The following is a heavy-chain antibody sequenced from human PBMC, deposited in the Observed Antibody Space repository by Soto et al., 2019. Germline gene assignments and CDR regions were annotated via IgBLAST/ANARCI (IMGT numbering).Heavy chain of an antibody. V-gene: IGHV3-30*18. D-gene: IGHD3-22*01. CDR2: ISYDGSYK. Sequence: QVQLVESGGGVVQPGRSLRLSCAASGFTFSTYGMHWVRQAPGKGLEWVGLISYDGSYKYYADSVKGRFTMSRDNSKNTLYLQMNSLRVEYTAVYYCGKDPTYDSGGYYFYYGMDVWGQGTTVTVSS. CDR1: GFTFSTYG. J-gene: IGHJ6*02. CDR3: GKDPTYDSGGYYFYYGMDV.